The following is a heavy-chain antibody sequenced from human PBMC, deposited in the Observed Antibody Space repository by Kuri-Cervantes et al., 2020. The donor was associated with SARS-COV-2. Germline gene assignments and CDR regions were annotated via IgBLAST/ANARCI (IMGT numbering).Heavy chain of an antibody. D-gene: IGHD6-6*01. CDR2: ISSSGSTI. CDR3: ARGGWTTQSSSAVGSYYYYYMDV. J-gene: IGHJ6*03. Sequence: GGSLRLSCAASGFTFSDYYMSWIRQAPGKGLEWVSYISSSGSTIYYADSVKGRFTISRDNAKNSLYLQMNSLRAEDTAVYYCARGGWTTQSSSAVGSYYYYYMDVWGKGTTVTVSS. CDR1: GFTFSDYY. V-gene: IGHV3-11*04.